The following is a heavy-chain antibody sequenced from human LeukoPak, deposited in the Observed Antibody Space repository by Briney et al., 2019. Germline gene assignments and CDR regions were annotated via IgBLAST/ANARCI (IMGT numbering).Heavy chain of an antibody. CDR3: ARGVVVPAAHDPYYYYYYMDV. D-gene: IGHD2-2*01. J-gene: IGHJ6*03. CDR2: INPNSGGT. V-gene: IGHV1-2*04. Sequence: ASVKVSCKASGYTFTGYYMHWVRQAPGQGLEWMGWINPNSGGTNYAQKFQGWVTMTRDTSISTAYMELSRLRSDDTAVYYCARGVVVPAAHDPYYYYYYMDVWGKGTTVTVSS. CDR1: GYTFTGYY.